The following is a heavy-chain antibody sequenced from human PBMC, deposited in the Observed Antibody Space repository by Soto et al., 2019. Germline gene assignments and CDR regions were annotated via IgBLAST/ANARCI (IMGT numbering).Heavy chain of an antibody. CDR3: ARHGNRGYNYVDYYYGMDV. Sequence: SETLFLTCSVSGGSINSRSYSWGWIRQPPGKGLEWIGSISYSGSAYYNPSLKSRVTISVDTSKNQFSLKLNSVTAADTALFFCARHGNRGYNYVDYYYGMDVWGQGTTVTAP. CDR2: ISYSGSA. CDR1: GGSINSRSYS. D-gene: IGHD5-12*01. V-gene: IGHV4-39*01. J-gene: IGHJ6*02.